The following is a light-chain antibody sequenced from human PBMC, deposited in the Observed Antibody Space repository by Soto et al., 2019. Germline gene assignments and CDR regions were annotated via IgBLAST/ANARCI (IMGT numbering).Light chain of an antibody. CDR2: NNN. J-gene: IGLJ3*02. V-gene: IGLV1-44*01. CDR3: AAWDDSLSGPV. Sequence: QSVLTQPASVSGSPGQRVTISCSGSRASIGSNTVTWYQHLPGAAPKLLVYNNNQRPSGVPDRFSGSKSDTSASLAISGLQFEDEAVYYCAAWDDSLSGPVFGGGTQLTVL. CDR1: RASIGSNT.